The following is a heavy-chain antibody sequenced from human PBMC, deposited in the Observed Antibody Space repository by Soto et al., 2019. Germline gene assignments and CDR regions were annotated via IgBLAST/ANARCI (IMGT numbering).Heavy chain of an antibody. CDR2: IWYDGSNK. CDR1: GFTFSSYG. V-gene: IGHV3-33*01. D-gene: IGHD3-3*01. J-gene: IGHJ4*02. Sequence: GGSLRLSCAASGFTFSSYGMHWVRQAPGKGLEWVAVIWYDGSNKYYADSVKGRFTISRDNSKNTLYLQMNSLRAEDTAVYYCARGFSFNFWSGYYTGLFDYWGQGTLVTVSS. CDR3: ARGFSFNFWSGYYTGLFDY.